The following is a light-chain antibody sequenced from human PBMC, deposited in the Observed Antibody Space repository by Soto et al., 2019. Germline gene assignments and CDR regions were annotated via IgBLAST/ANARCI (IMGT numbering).Light chain of an antibody. J-gene: IGLJ1*01. CDR2: EVS. CDR1: SSDFGSYNL. V-gene: IGLV2-23*02. CDR3: CSYAGSSTPLI. Sequence: SVLTQPASVSGSPGQSITISCTGTSSDFGSYNLVSWYQQHPGKAPKLMIYEVSKRPSGVSNRFSGSKSGNTASLTISGLQAEDEADYYCCSYAGSSTPLIFGTGAKVTVL.